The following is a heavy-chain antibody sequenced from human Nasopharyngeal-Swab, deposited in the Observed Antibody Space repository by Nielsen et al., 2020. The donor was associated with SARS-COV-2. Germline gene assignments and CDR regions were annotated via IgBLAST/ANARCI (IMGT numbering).Heavy chain of an antibody. V-gene: IGHV4-39*01. D-gene: IGHD3-22*01. CDR2: IYYSGST. CDR1: GGSTSSSNYY. Sequence: SETLSLTCIVSGGSTSSSNYYWGWIRQPPGKGLEWIGSIYYSGSTYYNPSLKSRVTISVDTSKNQFSLKLSSVTAADTAVYYCASHYCDSSGYYYWFDPWGQGTLATVSS. J-gene: IGHJ5*02. CDR3: ASHYCDSSGYYYWFDP.